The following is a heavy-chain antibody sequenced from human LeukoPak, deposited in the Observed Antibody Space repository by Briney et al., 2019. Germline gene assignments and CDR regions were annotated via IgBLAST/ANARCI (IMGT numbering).Heavy chain of an antibody. CDR2: ISAYNGNT. V-gene: IGHV1-18*01. D-gene: IGHD3-3*01. CDR1: GYTFTSYG. Sequence: ASVEVSCKASGYTFTSYGISWVRQAPGQGLEWMGWISAYNGNTNYAQKLQGRVTMTTDTSTSTAYMELRSLRSDDTAVYYCARGRYAYKYYDFWSGYYDYNWFDPWGQGTLVTVSS. CDR3: ARGRYAYKYYDFWSGYYDYNWFDP. J-gene: IGHJ5*02.